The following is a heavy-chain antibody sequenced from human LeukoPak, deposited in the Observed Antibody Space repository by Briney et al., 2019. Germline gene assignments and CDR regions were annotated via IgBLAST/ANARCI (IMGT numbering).Heavy chain of an antibody. CDR1: GFTFSTYW. CDR3: ARGYADYANWFDR. D-gene: IGHD4-17*01. CDR2: IKQDGSAK. Sequence: GRSLRPSCAAPGFTFSTYWMSWVRQAPGKGLEWVANIKQDGSAKYYVDSVKRRFTISRDNAKNSLYLQMNSLRVEDTALYYCARGYADYANWFDRWGQGTLVTVSS. J-gene: IGHJ5*02. V-gene: IGHV3-7*01.